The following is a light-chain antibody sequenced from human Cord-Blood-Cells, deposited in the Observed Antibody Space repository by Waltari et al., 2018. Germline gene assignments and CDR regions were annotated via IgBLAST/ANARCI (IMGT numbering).Light chain of an antibody. V-gene: IGLV2-14*01. J-gene: IGLJ2*01. Sequence: QSALTQPASVSGSPGQSITISCTGTSSDVGGYNYVSWYQQHPGKAPKLMIYEVSNRPSGVSIRFSGSKAGNTASLTISGLQAEDEADYYCSSYTSSSLAFGGGTKLTVL. CDR1: SSDVGGYNY. CDR2: EVS. CDR3: SSYTSSSLA.